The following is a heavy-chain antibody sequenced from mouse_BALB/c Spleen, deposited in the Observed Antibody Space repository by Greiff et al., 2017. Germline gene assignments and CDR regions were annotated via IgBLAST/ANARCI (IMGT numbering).Heavy chain of an antibody. V-gene: IGHV14-4*02. CDR1: GYTFTSYY. D-gene: IGHD1-1*01. CDR3: NGIYYGSTSAWFAY. CDR2: IDPENGDT. Sequence: EVQLQQSGPELVKPGASVKISCKASGYTFTSYYMHWVKQRPEQGLEWIGWIDPENGDTEYAPKFQGKATMTADTSSNTAYLQLSSLTSEDTAVYYCNGIYYGSTSAWFAYWGQGTLVTVSA. J-gene: IGHJ3*01.